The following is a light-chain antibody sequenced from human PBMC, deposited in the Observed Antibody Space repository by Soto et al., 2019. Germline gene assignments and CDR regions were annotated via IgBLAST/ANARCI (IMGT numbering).Light chain of an antibody. CDR1: QSIGYC. CDR2: KAS. J-gene: IGKJ4*01. V-gene: IGKV1-5*03. CDR3: QHYSSWPYA. Sequence: DIQMTQSPSTLSASVGDRVTLSCRASQSIGYCLAWYQQRPGKAPNLLIYKASTMETGVPSRFSGSGSGTEFTLTISSLQSEDFATYYCQHYSSWPYAFGGGTKLEIK.